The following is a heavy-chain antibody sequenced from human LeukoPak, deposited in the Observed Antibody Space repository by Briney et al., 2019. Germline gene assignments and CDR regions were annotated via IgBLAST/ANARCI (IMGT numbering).Heavy chain of an antibody. Sequence: PGGSLRLSCAASGFTFSSYSMNWVRQAPGKGLEWVSYISSSSSTIYYADSVKGRFTISRDNAKNSLYLQMNSLRAEDTAVYYCAREMGPGTYYYDSSGSYDAFDIWGQGTMVTVSS. CDR1: GFTFSSYS. J-gene: IGHJ3*02. D-gene: IGHD3-22*01. V-gene: IGHV3-48*01. CDR2: ISSSSSTI. CDR3: AREMGPGTYYYDSSGSYDAFDI.